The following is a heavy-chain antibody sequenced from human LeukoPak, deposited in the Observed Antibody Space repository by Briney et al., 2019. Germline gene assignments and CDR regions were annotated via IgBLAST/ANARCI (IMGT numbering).Heavy chain of an antibody. CDR2: ISYDGSNK. CDR1: GFTFSSYG. Sequence: PGRSLRLSCAASGFTFSSYGMHWVRQAPGKGLEWVAVISYDGSNKYYADSVKGRFTISRDNSKNTLYLQMNSLRAEDTAVYYCARESNFWSGYHFDYWGQGTLVTVSS. J-gene: IGHJ4*02. D-gene: IGHD3-3*01. CDR3: ARESNFWSGYHFDY. V-gene: IGHV3-30*03.